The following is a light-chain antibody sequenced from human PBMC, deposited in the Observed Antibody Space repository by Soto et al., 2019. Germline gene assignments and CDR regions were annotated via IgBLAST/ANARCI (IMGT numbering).Light chain of an antibody. CDR1: QSISSW. CDR2: KTS. Sequence: DIQLTQSPSTLSASVGDRVTITCRASQSISSWLAWYQQKPGKAPKFLIYKTSNLERGVPSRFNGSRSGREFTLTISSLQPDDFAAYYCQYYDNYCWTFGQGTKVEIK. CDR3: QYYDNYCWT. V-gene: IGKV1-5*03. J-gene: IGKJ1*01.